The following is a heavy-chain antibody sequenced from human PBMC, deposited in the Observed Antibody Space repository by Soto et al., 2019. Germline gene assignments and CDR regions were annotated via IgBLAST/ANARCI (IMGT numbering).Heavy chain of an antibody. Sequence: GGSLRLSCAASGFTFSRYAMSWVRQAPGKGLEWVSAISGSGGSTYYADSVTGQFTISRDNFKNTLYLQMNILRAEDTAVYYCAKDSDAARGADAFDIWGQGTMVTVSS. V-gene: IGHV3-23*01. CDR1: GFTFSRYA. CDR2: ISGSGGST. D-gene: IGHD6-6*01. J-gene: IGHJ3*02. CDR3: AKDSDAARGADAFDI.